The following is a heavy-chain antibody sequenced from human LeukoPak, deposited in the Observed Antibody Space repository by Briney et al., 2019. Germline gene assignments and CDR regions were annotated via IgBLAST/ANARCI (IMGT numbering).Heavy chain of an antibody. CDR1: GGSFSGYY. D-gene: IGHD3-22*01. CDR2: INHSGST. V-gene: IGHV4-34*01. CDR3: ARGAQFYYDTSGYFDY. J-gene: IGHJ4*02. Sequence: SETLSLTCAVYGGSFSGYYWSWIRQPPGKGLEWIGEINHSGSTNYNPSLKSRVTISVDTSKNQFSLKLSSVTAADTAVYYCARGAQFYYDTSGYFDYWGQGILVTVSS.